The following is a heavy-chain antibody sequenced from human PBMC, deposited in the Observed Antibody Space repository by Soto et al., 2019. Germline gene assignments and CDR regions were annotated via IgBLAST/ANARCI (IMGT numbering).Heavy chain of an antibody. CDR3: AKDGVAHIPVYTSGSSYDH. CDR2: ISGSDGST. D-gene: IGHD3-22*01. J-gene: IGHJ4*02. V-gene: IGHV3-23*01. Sequence: GGSLRLSCAASGFIFSSYAMSWVRQAPGKGLEWVSAISGSDGSTYYADSVKGRFTISRDNSRNTLYLQMNSLRAEDTAVYYCAKDGVAHIPVYTSGSSYDHWVQGTLVTVSS. CDR1: GFIFSSYA.